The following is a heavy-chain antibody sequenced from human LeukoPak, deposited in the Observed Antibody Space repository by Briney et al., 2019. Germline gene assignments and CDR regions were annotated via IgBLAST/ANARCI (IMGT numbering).Heavy chain of an antibody. V-gene: IGHV4-39*01. CDR1: GGSISSGSYS. CDR2: INYSGRT. D-gene: IGHD2-2*01. J-gene: IGHJ4*02. Sequence: PSETLSLTCTVSGGSISSGSYSWAWVRQPPGKGLEWIGSINYSGRTYYTPSLKSRVTISIDTSKNQFSLKLSSVTAADMSVYYCARLVFCSITSCYFDYWGQGSLVTVSS. CDR3: ARLVFCSITSCYFDY.